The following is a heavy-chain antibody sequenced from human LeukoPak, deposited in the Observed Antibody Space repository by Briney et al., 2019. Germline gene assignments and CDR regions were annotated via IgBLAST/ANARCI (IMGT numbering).Heavy chain of an antibody. V-gene: IGHV4-30-2*01. Sequence: PSETLSLTCTVSGGSVNDGGFSWSWIRQPLGKGLEWIGYTHHSGTTYYNPSLRGRVTMSVDTSKNHFSPKLTSATAADTAVYFCARNNSNYAAFDIWGQGTMVTVSS. CDR2: THHSGTT. D-gene: IGHD1-7*01. J-gene: IGHJ3*02. CDR1: GGSVNDGGFS. CDR3: ARNNSNYAAFDI.